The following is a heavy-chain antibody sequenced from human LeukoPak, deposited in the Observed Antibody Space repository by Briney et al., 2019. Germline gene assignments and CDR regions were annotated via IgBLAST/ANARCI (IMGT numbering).Heavy chain of an antibody. CDR2: IYTSGST. Sequence: SETLSLTCAVYGGSFSGYYWSWIRQPAGKGLEWIGRIYTSGSTNYNPSLKSRVTMSVDTSKNQFSLKLSSVTAADTAVYYCARVSPDSSGYYPDDAFDIWGQGTMVTVSS. D-gene: IGHD3-22*01. V-gene: IGHV4-59*10. CDR1: GGSFSGYY. J-gene: IGHJ3*02. CDR3: ARVSPDSSGYYPDDAFDI.